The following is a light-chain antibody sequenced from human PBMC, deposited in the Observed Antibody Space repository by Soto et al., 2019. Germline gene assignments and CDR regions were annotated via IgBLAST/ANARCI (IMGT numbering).Light chain of an antibody. CDR3: CSYAGSGTWM. CDR1: SNDIGSYNF. V-gene: IGLV2-23*01. Sequence: QSALTQPASVSGSPGQSITISCTGSSNDIGSYNFVSWYQHHPGKAPKVMIYEGSKWPSGVSNRFSGSKSGNTASLTISGLQAEDEAHYYCCSYAGSGTWMFGGGTQLTVL. J-gene: IGLJ3*02. CDR2: EGS.